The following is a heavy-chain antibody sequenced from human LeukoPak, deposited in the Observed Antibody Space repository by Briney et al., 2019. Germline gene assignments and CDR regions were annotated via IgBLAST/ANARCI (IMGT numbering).Heavy chain of an antibody. Sequence: ASVKVSCKASGYTFTSYDIDWVRQATGQGLEWMGWMNPNSGNTGYAQKFQGRVTMTRNTSISTAYMELSSLRSEDTAVYYCARGPPIYGSGSPQRSYYYYGMDVWGQGTTVTVSS. D-gene: IGHD3-10*01. J-gene: IGHJ6*02. V-gene: IGHV1-8*01. CDR1: GYTFTSYD. CDR2: MNPNSGNT. CDR3: ARGPPIYGSGSPQRSYYYYGMDV.